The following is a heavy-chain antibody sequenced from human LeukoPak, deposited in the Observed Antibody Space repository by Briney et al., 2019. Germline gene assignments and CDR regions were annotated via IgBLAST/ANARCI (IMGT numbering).Heavy chain of an antibody. CDR1: GFTFSSYG. Sequence: GGSLRLSCAASGFTFSSYGMHWVRQAPGKGLEWVAFIRYDGSNKYYADSVKGRFTISRDNSKNTLYLQMNSLRGEDTAVYYCARDPLSRAVAGSDAFDIWGQGTTVTVSS. CDR3: ARDPLSRAVAGSDAFDI. CDR2: IRYDGSNK. J-gene: IGHJ3*02. D-gene: IGHD6-19*01. V-gene: IGHV3-30*02.